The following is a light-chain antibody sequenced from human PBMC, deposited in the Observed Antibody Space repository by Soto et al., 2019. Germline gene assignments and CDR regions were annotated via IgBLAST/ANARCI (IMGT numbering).Light chain of an antibody. CDR2: KDS. V-gene: IGLV3-27*01. J-gene: IGLJ3*02. Sequence: SYELTQPSSVSVSPGQTARITCSGDLLAKKYARWFQQKPGQAPVLVIYKDSERHSGIPERCSGSSSGTTVTLTISGAQVEDEADYHCYSAADNNWVFGGGTKLTVL. CDR3: YSAADNNWV. CDR1: LLAKKY.